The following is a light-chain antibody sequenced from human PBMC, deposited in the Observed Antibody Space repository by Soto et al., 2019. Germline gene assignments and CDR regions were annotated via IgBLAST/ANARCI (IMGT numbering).Light chain of an antibody. J-gene: IGKJ2*01. V-gene: IGKV3-20*01. CDR3: QQYGPSPMYT. Sequence: EIVLTQSPGTLSLSPGERATLSCRASQTVGSSYLAWYQQKPGQAPRLLIYGASTRATGIPGRFSGSASGTDFTLTISILEPEDFAVYYCQQYGPSPMYTFGQGTNLEIK. CDR2: GAS. CDR1: QTVGSSY.